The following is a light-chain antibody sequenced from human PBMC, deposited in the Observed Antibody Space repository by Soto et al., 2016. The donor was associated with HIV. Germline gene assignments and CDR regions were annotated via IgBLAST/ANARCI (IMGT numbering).Light chain of an antibody. Sequence: DIQMTQSPSSVSASVGDRVSITCRASQRIGNLLAWYHQIPGRAPKLLISAASNLQSGVPSRFSGSGSGTDFSLTITTLQPEDFGSYYCQQANTFPLTFGPWDQGGX. CDR2: AAS. V-gene: IGKV1-12*01. CDR3: QQANTFPLT. CDR1: QRIGNL. J-gene: IGKJ3*01.